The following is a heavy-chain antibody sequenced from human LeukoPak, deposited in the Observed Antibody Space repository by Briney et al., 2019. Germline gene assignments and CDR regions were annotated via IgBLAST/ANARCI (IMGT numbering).Heavy chain of an antibody. D-gene: IGHD6-13*01. CDR1: DGSFSGCY. J-gene: IGHJ3*01. CDR2: INHSGST. Sequence: PSETLSLTCAVYDGSFSGCYGSWIRQPPGKGLEWIGEINHSGSTNYNPSLKSRVTISVDTSKNQFSLKVSSVTAADTAVYYCARVRAAAATGAFDVWGQGTKVTVSS. V-gene: IGHV4-34*01. CDR3: ARVRAAAATGAFDV.